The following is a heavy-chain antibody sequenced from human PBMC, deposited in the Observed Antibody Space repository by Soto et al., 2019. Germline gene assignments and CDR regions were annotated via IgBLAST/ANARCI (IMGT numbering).Heavy chain of an antibody. D-gene: IGHD5-12*01. CDR1: GGTFSSYA. J-gene: IGHJ4*02. CDR2: IIPIFGTA. V-gene: IGHV1-69*01. Sequence: QVQLVQSGAEVKKPGSSVKVSCKASGGTFSSYAISWVRQAPGQGLEWMGGIIPIFGTANYAQKFQGRVTITADESTRTGYMGVSSLRSEDKAGYYCAREGGGGVDIVATMALDYWGQGTLVTVSS. CDR3: AREGGGGVDIVATMALDY.